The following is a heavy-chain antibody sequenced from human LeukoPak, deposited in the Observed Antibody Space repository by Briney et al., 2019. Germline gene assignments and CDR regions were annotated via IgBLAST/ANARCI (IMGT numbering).Heavy chain of an antibody. D-gene: IGHD2-2*01. CDR3: AKDPGVVPAHYFDY. CDR2: TGSTGVST. V-gene: IGHV3-23*01. CDR1: GFSFSGIW. J-gene: IGHJ4*02. Sequence: PGGSLRLSCAASGFSFSGIWMNWVRQAPGKGLEWVSGTGSTGVSTFYADSVKGRFTVSRDNSKNTLSLQMNSLRAEDTAVYYCAKDPGVVPAHYFDYWGQGTLVTVSS.